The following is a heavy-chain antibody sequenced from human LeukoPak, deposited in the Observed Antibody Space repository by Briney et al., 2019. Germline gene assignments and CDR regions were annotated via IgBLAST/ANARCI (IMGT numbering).Heavy chain of an antibody. CDR2: IYYSGST. CDR1: GGSISSYY. Sequence: SETLSLTCTVSGGSISSYYWSWIRQPPGKGLEWIGYIYYSGSTFYNPSLKSRVTISEDMSKNQFSLKLNSVTAADTAVYYCARESPGRGPLDYWGQGTLVTVSS. J-gene: IGHJ4*02. CDR3: ARESPGRGPLDY. V-gene: IGHV4-59*12.